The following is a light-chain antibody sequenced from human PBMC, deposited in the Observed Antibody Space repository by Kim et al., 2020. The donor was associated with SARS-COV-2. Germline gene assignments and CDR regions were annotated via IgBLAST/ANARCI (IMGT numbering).Light chain of an antibody. CDR1: KLGDKY. Sequence: SVSPGQTASITCSGDKLGDKYACWYQQKPGQSPVLVIYQDSKRPSGIPERFSGSNSGNTATLTISGTQAMDKADYYCQAWDSSTGVFGTGTKVTVL. CDR2: QDS. V-gene: IGLV3-1*01. CDR3: QAWDSSTGV. J-gene: IGLJ1*01.